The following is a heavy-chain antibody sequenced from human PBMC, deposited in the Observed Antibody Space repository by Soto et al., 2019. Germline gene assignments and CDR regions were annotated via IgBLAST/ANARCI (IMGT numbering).Heavy chain of an antibody. CDR2: IIPIFGTA. CDR1: GGTFSSYA. CDR3: ASCYDSSGYPPYGY. V-gene: IGHV1-69*13. Sequence: GASVKVSCKASGGTFSSYAISWVRQAPGQGLEWMGGIIPIFGTANYAQKFQGRVTITADESTSTAYMELSSLRSEDTAVYYCASCYDSSGYPPYGYWGQGTLVTVSS. D-gene: IGHD3-22*01. J-gene: IGHJ4*02.